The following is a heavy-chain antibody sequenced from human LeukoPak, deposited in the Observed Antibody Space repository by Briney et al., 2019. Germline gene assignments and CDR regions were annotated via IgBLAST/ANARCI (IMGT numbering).Heavy chain of an antibody. CDR1: GFTFSSYG. CDR2: IRYDGSNK. J-gene: IGHJ4*02. D-gene: IGHD4-17*01. CDR3: AKDYDYGDDAIDY. V-gene: IGHV3-30*02. Sequence: GGSLRLSCAASGFTFSSYGMHWVRQAPGKGLEWVAFIRYDGSNKYYADSVKGRFTISRDNSKNTLYPQMNSLRAEVTSVYYCAKDYDYGDDAIDYWGQGTLVTVSS.